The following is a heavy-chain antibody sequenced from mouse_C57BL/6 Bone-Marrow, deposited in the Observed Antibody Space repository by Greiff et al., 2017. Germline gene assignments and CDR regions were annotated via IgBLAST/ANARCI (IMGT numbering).Heavy chain of an antibody. Sequence: VQLQQSGPGLVQPSQCLSISCTVSGFSLTSYGVHWVRQSPGKGLEWLGGIWNGGGKDYNAAFISRLSISKDNSKGQVFFKMNSQQADDTAIYYCASYALYAMDYWGRGTSATVSS. D-gene: IGHD1-1*01. J-gene: IGHJ4*01. CDR2: IWNGGGK. CDR1: GFSLTSYG. CDR3: ASYALYAMDY. V-gene: IGHV2-2*01.